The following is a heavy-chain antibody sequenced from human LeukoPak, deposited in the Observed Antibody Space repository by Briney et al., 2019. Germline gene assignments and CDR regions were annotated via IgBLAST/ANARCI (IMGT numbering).Heavy chain of an antibody. D-gene: IGHD4-23*01. J-gene: IGHJ6*03. CDR1: GFTFSDYY. V-gene: IGHV3-11*04. Sequence: GGSLRLSCVASGFTFSDYYMSWIRQAPGKGLEWVSYISSSGSTIYYADSVKGRFTVSRDNAKNSLYLQMNSLRAEDTAVYYCARVPYGGNSYYYYYMDVWGKGTTVTVSS. CDR3: ARVPYGGNSYYYYYMDV. CDR2: ISSSGSTI.